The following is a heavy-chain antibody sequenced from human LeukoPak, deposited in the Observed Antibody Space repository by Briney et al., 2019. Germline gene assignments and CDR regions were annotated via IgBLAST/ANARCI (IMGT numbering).Heavy chain of an antibody. Sequence: SETLSLTCTVSGGSISTYYWTWIRQPPGKGLEWIGYIYYSGSTYYNPSLKSRVTISVDTSKNQFSLKLSSVTAADTAVYYCAREYSCGGDCYLKDWGQGTLVTVSS. CDR1: GGSISTYY. CDR2: IYYSGST. CDR3: AREYSCGGDCYLKD. J-gene: IGHJ4*02. V-gene: IGHV4-59*12. D-gene: IGHD2-21*02.